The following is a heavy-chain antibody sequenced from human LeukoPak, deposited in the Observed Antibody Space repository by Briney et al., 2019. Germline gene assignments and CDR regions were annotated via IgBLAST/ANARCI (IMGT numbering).Heavy chain of an antibody. CDR1: GGSISSGDYY. CDR3: ARAGDYELFDY. Sequence: SETLSLTCTVSGGSISSGDYYWSWIRQPPGKGLEWIGNISYSGSTYYNPSLKSRVTISVDTLQNQFSLRLKSVTAADTAVYYCARAGDYELFDYWGQGTVVTVSS. J-gene: IGHJ4*02. D-gene: IGHD4-17*01. CDR2: ISYSGST. V-gene: IGHV4-30-4*08.